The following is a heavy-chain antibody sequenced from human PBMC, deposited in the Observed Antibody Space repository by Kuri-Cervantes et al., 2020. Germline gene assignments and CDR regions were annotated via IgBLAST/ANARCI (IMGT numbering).Heavy chain of an antibody. CDR3: AIRREWELLGIDY. J-gene: IGHJ4*02. V-gene: IGHV3-48*02. D-gene: IGHD1-26*01. CDR1: GFTFNGYS. Sequence: GESLEISCAASGFTFNGYSMNWVRQAPGKGLEWVSYITSSSSIIYYADSVKGRFTISRDNAKNSLYLQMNSLRDEDTAVYYCAIRREWELLGIDYWGQGTLVTVSS. CDR2: ITSSSSII.